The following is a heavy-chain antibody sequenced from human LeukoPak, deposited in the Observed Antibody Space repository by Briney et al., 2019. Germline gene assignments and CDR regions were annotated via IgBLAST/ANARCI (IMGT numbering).Heavy chain of an antibody. CDR3: ARGDGDYAIWFDP. CDR2: IYYSGST. CDR1: GGSISSGGNY. Sequence: PSETLSLTCTVSGGSISSGGNYWSWIRQYPGKGLEWIGYIYYSGSTHFNPSLESRAIISGDSSKNQFSLRLSSVTAADTAVYYCARGDGDYAIWFDPWGQGILVTVSS. D-gene: IGHD4-17*01. V-gene: IGHV4-31*03. J-gene: IGHJ5*02.